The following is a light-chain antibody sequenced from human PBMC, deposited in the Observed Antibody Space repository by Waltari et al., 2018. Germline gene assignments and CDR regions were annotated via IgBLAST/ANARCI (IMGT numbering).Light chain of an antibody. J-gene: IGKJ1*01. Sequence: AIRMTQPSSSLSASIGDRVTISCRASQGVSTYLSWYQQKPGQAPSLLIHAASTLQSGVPSRFSGSGTGTDFTLTITCLQSEDFATYYCQQYHDYPWTFGQGTKVDI. CDR2: AAS. V-gene: IGKV1-8*01. CDR1: QGVSTY. CDR3: QQYHDYPWT.